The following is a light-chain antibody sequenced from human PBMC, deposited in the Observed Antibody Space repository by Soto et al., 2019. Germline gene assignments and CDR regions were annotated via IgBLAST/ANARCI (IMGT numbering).Light chain of an antibody. CDR1: QGISSF. CDR2: GES. V-gene: IGKV1-9*01. CDR3: QQLNSFSIP. J-gene: IGKJ3*01. Sequence: IQLTQSPSSLSASVGDRVTITCRASQGISSFLAWYQQKPGKAPKLLIYGESTLRSGVPSRFSGSGSGTDFTLPIGSLPTEGFATYYCQQLNSFSIPFGPGTKVY.